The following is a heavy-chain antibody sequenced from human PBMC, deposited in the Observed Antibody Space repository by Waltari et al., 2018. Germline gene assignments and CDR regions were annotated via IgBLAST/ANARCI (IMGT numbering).Heavy chain of an antibody. CDR2: IWYDGSNK. V-gene: IGHV3-33*08. D-gene: IGHD3-22*01. Sequence: QVQLVESGGGVVQPGRSLRLSCAASGFTFSSYGMHWVRQAPGKGLEWVAGIWYDGSNKYYADSVKGRFTISRDNSKNTLYLQMNSLRAEDTAMYYCAKPYDSSGYYYALDYWGQGTLVTVSS. CDR1: GFTFSSYG. J-gene: IGHJ4*02. CDR3: AKPYDSSGYYYALDY.